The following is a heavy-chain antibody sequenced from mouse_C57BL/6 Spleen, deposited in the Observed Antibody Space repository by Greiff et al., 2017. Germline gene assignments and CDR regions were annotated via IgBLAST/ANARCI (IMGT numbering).Heavy chain of an antibody. CDR3: ARFYGSSKNYFDY. Sequence: VQLQQPGAELVRPGSSVKLSCKASGYTFTSYWMHWVKQRPIQGLEWIGNIDPSDSETHYNQKFKDKATLTVDKSSSTAYMQLSSLTSEDSAVYYCARFYGSSKNYFDYWGQGTTLTVSS. D-gene: IGHD1-1*01. V-gene: IGHV1-52*01. CDR1: GYTFTSYW. CDR2: IDPSDSET. J-gene: IGHJ2*01.